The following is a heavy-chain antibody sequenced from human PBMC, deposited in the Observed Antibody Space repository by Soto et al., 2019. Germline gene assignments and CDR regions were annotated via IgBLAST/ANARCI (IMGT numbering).Heavy chain of an antibody. CDR1: GFTFSNAW. CDR2: IKSKTDGGTT. V-gene: IGHV3-15*01. CDR3: TTDNSGYYDLDY. D-gene: IGHD3-22*01. Sequence: GSLRLSCAASGFTFSNAWMSWVRQAPGKGLEWVGRIKSKTDGGTTDYAAPVKGRFTISRDDSKNTLYLQMSSLKTEDTAVYYCTTDNSGYYDLDYWGQGTLVTVSS. J-gene: IGHJ4*02.